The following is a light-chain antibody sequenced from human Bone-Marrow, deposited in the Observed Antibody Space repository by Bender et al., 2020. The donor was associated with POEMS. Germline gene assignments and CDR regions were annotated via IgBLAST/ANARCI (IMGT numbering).Light chain of an antibody. V-gene: IGLV2-23*01. CDR2: EGT. Sequence: QSALTQPASVSGSRGQSITISCTGTSSDVGSHIPVSWYQHHPGKAPKLIIYEGTKRPSGVSNRFSASKSGHTASLTISGLQAQDEADYYCCSYAGTTVLFGGGTTMTVL. J-gene: IGLJ2*01. CDR1: SSDVGSHIP. CDR3: CSYAGTTVL.